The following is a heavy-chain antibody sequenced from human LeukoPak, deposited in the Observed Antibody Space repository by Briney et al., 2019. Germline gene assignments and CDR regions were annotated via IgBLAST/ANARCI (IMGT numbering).Heavy chain of an antibody. CDR3: ARGLYDSSGYYYRYYYYYMDV. D-gene: IGHD3-22*01. J-gene: IGHJ6*03. V-gene: IGHV3-48*01. CDR1: GFTFSSYS. Sequence: GGSLRLSCAASGFTFSSYSMNWVRQAPGKGLEWVSYISSSSSTIYYADSVKGRFTISRDNAKNSLYLQMNSLRAEDTAVYYCARGLYDSSGYYYRYYYYYMDVWGKGTTVTISS. CDR2: ISSSSSTI.